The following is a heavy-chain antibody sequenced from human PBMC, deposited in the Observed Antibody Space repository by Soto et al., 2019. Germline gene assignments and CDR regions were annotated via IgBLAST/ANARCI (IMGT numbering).Heavy chain of an antibody. CDR3: ARGSSIAGLYYGMDV. CDR2: NYYSGIT. CDR1: GGSISSGGYY. V-gene: IGHV4-31*03. J-gene: IGHJ6*02. D-gene: IGHD6-6*01. Sequence: QVQLQESGPGLVKPSQTLSLTCTVSGGSISSGGYYWTWIRQHPGKGLEGIGYNYYSGITYYNPSLKSRVTISLDTSKNQFSLKLSSVTAADTAVYYCARGSSIAGLYYGMDVWGQGTTVTVSS.